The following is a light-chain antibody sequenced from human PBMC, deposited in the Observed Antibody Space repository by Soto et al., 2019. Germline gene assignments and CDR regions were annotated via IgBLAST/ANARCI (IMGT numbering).Light chain of an antibody. CDR1: QSVSSN. V-gene: IGKV3-15*01. CDR3: QQYNNWPRRT. Sequence: EIVMTQSPATLSVSPGERATLSCRASQSVSSNLAWYQQKPGQPPRLLIYGASTRATGIPARFSGSGSGTEFTLTISSLQSEYFAVYYWQQYNNWPRRTFGQGTKVEIK. J-gene: IGKJ1*01. CDR2: GAS.